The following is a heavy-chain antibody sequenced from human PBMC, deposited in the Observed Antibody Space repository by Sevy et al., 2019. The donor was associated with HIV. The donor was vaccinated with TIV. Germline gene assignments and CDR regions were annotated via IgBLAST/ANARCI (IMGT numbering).Heavy chain of an antibody. V-gene: IGHV4-4*07. J-gene: IGHJ5*02. CDR1: GGSSNTYY. CDR2: IYTSGRT. Sequence: SETLSLTCSVSGGSSNTYYLNWIRQPAGKGLEWIGRIYTSGRTNYNPSLRSRLTMSIDTSNNQFSLRLSSVTAADTAVYYCVRSYCSSTSCYLGFDPWGHGTLVTVSS. CDR3: VRSYCSSTSCYLGFDP. D-gene: IGHD2-2*01.